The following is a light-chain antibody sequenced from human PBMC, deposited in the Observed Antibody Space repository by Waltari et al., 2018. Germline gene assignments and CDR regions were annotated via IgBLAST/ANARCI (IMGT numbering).Light chain of an antibody. CDR1: QSLNRA. Sequence: EIVLTQSPDTLSLSPGERATLSCRASQSLNRALAWYQQKPGQAPRLLIYGVSTRATGIPDRFSGSGSGADFSLTITRLEPEDFAVYYCQHYLRLPVAFGQGTEVDIK. CDR2: GVS. CDR3: QHYLRLPVA. V-gene: IGKV3-20*01. J-gene: IGKJ1*01.